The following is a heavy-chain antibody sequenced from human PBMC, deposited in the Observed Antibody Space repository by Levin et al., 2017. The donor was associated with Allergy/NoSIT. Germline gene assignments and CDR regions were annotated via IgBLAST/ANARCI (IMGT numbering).Heavy chain of an antibody. CDR3: ARFNNAPSYDYIWGSYGGWFDP. V-gene: IGHV1-69*13. J-gene: IGHJ5*02. CDR2: IIPIFGTA. D-gene: IGHD3-16*01. CDR1: GGTFSSYA. Sequence: SVKVSCKASGGTFSSYAISWVRQAPGQGLEWMGGIIPIFGTANYARKFQGRVTITADESTSTAYMELSSLRSEDTAVYYCARFNNAPSYDYIWGSYGGWFDPWGQGTLVTVSS.